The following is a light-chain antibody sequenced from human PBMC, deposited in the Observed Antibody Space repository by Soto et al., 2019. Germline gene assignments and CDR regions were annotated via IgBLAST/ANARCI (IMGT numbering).Light chain of an antibody. J-gene: IGKJ2*01. Sequence: EIVMTQSPATLSLSPGERAALSCRASQSINSELAWYQQKPGQPPRLLIYGAFTRATGVPARFTGSESGSELTLTISGLQSEDFVVYYCQQGHNWPLTFGQGTRLEI. CDR1: QSINSE. CDR2: GAF. V-gene: IGKV3-15*01. CDR3: QQGHNWPLT.